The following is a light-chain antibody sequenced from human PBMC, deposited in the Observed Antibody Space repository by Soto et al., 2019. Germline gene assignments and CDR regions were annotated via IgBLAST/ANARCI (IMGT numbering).Light chain of an antibody. CDR1: QSVRSY. Sequence: ESVMTQSPATLSVSPGERATLSCRASQSVRSYVAWHQQKPGQAPRLLMYGASTRATGVPTRFSGSGSGTVFTLTISSLQSEDFAVYFCQHYNNWPPQFTFGGGTKVDI. J-gene: IGKJ4*01. CDR3: QHYNNWPPQFT. CDR2: GAS. V-gene: IGKV3-15*01.